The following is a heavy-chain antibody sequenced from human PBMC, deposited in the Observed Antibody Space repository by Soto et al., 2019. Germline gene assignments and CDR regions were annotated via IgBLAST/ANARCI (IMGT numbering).Heavy chain of an antibody. V-gene: IGHV4-30-4*01. CDR1: GAIVTSGENY. CDR3: VRDIAHAYTGNV. Sequence: PSETLSLTCSFSGAIVTSGENYCSWFRQPPGKGLEWLGYIYDSGVTSYSPALKSRVTLSLDRPNNQVSLKLRSVTAADTAVYFCVRDIAHAYTGNVWGHGTLVTVS. J-gene: IGHJ3*01. CDR2: IYDSGVT. D-gene: IGHD3-16*01.